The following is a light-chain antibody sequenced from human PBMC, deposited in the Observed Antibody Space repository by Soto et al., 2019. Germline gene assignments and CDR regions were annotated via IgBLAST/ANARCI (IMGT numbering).Light chain of an antibody. V-gene: IGKV1-39*01. Sequence: DIQMTQSPSSLSASVGDRVTITCRASQSVNTYLHWYQQKAGQAPKLLIYAASNLQSGVPSRFSGRGSGTDFTLTVDSLQPEDFATYYCQQGYSNPWTFGQGTKVDI. CDR2: AAS. J-gene: IGKJ1*01. CDR3: QQGYSNPWT. CDR1: QSVNTY.